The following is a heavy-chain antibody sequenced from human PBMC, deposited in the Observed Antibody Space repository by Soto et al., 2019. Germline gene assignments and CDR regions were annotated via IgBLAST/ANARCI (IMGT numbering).Heavy chain of an antibody. CDR1: GFIFRDWF. CDR2: ISKDSGRAT. D-gene: IGHD3-10*01. J-gene: IGHJ3*02. V-gene: IGHV3-11*01. Sequence: GGSLRLSCAASGFIFRDWFMSWIRQAPGKGLEWISYISKDSGRATRYADSVKGRFTISRDNAKNSLFLQMNNLTVEDTAVYFCARDQLYFYYSFGSPLYLLAICGQGTLVTVSS. CDR3: ARDQLYFYYSFGSPLYLLAI.